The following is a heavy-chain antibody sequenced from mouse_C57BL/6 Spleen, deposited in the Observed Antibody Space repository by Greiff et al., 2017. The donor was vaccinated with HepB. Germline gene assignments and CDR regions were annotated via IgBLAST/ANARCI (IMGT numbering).Heavy chain of an antibody. V-gene: IGHV3-6*01. CDR2: ISYDGSN. CDR3: AREGDYALFAY. J-gene: IGHJ3*01. D-gene: IGHD2-4*01. Sequence: VQLQQSGPGLVKPSQSLSLTCSVPGYSITSGYYWNWIRQFPGNKLEWMGYISYDGSNNYNPSLKNRISITRDTSKNQFFLKLNSVTTEDTATYYCAREGDYALFAYWGQGTLFTVSA. CDR1: GYSITSGYY.